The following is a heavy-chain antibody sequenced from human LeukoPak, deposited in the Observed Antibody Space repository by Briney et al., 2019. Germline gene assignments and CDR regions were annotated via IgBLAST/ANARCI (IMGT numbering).Heavy chain of an antibody. V-gene: IGHV1-69*04. CDR1: GGTFSSYA. D-gene: IGHD1-26*01. Sequence: ASVKVSCKASGGTFSSYAISWVRQAPGQGLEWMGRIIPILGIANYAQKFQGRVTITTDESTSTAYMELSSLRSEDTAVYYCARERGAGHTYLDHWGQGTLVTVSS. CDR3: ARERGAGHTYLDH. CDR2: IIPILGIA. J-gene: IGHJ4*02.